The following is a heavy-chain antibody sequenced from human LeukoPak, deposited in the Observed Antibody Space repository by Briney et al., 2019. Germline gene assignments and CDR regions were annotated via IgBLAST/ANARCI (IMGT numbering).Heavy chain of an antibody. CDR1: GGTFSSYA. CDR2: IIPIFGTA. J-gene: IGHJ6*02. CDR3: ARGGLRYCTNGVCYSYYYYGMDV. V-gene: IGHV1-69*13. D-gene: IGHD2-8*01. Sequence: SVKVSCRASGGTFSSYAISWVRQAPGQGLEWMGGIIPIFGTANYAQKFQGRVTITADESTSTAYMELSSLRSEDTAVYYCARGGLRYCTNGVCYSYYYYGMDVWGQGTTVTVSS.